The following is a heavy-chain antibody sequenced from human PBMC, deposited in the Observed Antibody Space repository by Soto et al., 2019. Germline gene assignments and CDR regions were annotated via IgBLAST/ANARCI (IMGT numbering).Heavy chain of an antibody. D-gene: IGHD3-10*01. V-gene: IGHV4-34*01. CDR1: GGSFSGYY. CDR2: INHSGST. CDR3: ARGLLLWFGESRRWFDP. J-gene: IGHJ5*02. Sequence: QVQLQQWGAGLLKPSETLSLTCAVYGGSFSGYYWSWIRQPPGKGLEWIGEINHSGSTNYNPSLKSRVTISVDTSKNQFSLKLSSVTAADTAVYYCARGLLLWFGESRRWFDPWGQGTLVTVSS.